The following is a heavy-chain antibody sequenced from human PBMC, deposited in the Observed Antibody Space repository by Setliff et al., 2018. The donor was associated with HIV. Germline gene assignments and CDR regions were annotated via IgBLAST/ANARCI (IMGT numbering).Heavy chain of an antibody. CDR3: VRNHEWALGT. D-gene: IGHD1-26*01. CDR2: VCQRGGI. CDR1: GNSINTPHC. J-gene: IGHJ5*02. Sequence: SETLSLTCAVSGNSINTPHCWSWVRQSLEKGLGWIGEVCQRGGINYNPFLWSRASISMDKPRNYFSLEMASMTAADTAVYFCVRNHEWALGTWGQGLLVTVSS. V-gene: IGHV4-4*02.